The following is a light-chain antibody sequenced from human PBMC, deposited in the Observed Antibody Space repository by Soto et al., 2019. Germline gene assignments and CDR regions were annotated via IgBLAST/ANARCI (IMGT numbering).Light chain of an antibody. V-gene: IGKV2-28*01. Sequence: DIVMTQSPLSLSVTPGEPASISCRSSQSLLHSNGYNYLDWYLQKPGQSPQLLIYLGFSRASGVPDRVSGSGSGTDFTLKISRVEAEDVGVYYGMQALQTPSFGGGTKVEIK. CDR3: MQALQTPS. CDR2: LGF. CDR1: QSLLHSNGYNY. J-gene: IGKJ4*01.